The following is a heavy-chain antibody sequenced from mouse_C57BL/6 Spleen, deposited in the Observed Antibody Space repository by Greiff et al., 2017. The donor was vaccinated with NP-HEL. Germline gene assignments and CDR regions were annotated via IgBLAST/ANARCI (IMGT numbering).Heavy chain of an antibody. J-gene: IGHJ4*01. V-gene: IGHV1-18*01. Sequence: EVQLQQSGPELVKPGASVKIPCKASGYTFTDYNMDWVKQSHGKSLEWIGDINPNNGGTIYNQKFKGKATLTVDKSSSTAYMELRSLTSEDTAVYYCARSNYGSSYGISYYYAMDYWGQGTSVTVSS. CDR3: ARSNYGSSYGISYYYAMDY. D-gene: IGHD1-1*01. CDR2: INPNNGGT. CDR1: GYTFTDYN.